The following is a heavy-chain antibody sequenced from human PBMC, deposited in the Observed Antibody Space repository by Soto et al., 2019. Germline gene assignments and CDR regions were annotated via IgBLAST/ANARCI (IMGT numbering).Heavy chain of an antibody. CDR3: ARDGGRDSSGYYFGY. D-gene: IGHD3-22*01. Sequence: SETLSLTCAVSGGSISSGGYSWSWIRQPPGKGLEWIGYIYHSGSTYYNPSLKSRVTISVDRSKNQFSLKLSSVTAADTAVYYCARDGGRDSSGYYFGYWGQGTLVTVSS. CDR1: GGSISSGGYS. CDR2: IYHSGST. V-gene: IGHV4-30-2*01. J-gene: IGHJ4*02.